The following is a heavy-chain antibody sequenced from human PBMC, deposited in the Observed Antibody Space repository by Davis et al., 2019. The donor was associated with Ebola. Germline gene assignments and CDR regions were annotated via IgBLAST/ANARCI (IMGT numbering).Heavy chain of an antibody. V-gene: IGHV6-1*01. CDR1: GDSVSSGG. D-gene: IGHD5-12*01. J-gene: IGHJ4*02. CDR3: VRGWLRSKFDY. CDR2: TYYNSKWYN. Sequence: TLSLTCAISGDSVSSGGWNWIRQSPSRGLEWLGRTYYNSKWYNDYAVSVKSRISINPDTSKNQLSLQLNSVTPDDTAVYYCVRGWLRSKFDYWGQGTLVTVSS.